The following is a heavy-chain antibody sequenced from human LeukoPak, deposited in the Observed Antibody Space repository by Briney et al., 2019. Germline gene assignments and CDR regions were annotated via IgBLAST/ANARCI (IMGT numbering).Heavy chain of an antibody. CDR2: ISGSGGST. J-gene: IGHJ4*02. CDR3: AKSSPYYDILTGLYYFDY. CDR1: GFTFSTHT. D-gene: IGHD3-9*01. V-gene: IGHV3-23*01. Sequence: GGSLRLSCAGAGFTFSTHTINWVRQAPGKGLEWVSAISGSGGSTYYADSVKGRFTISRDNSKNTLYLQMNSLRAEDTAVYYCAKSSPYYDILTGLYYFDYWGQGTLVTVSS.